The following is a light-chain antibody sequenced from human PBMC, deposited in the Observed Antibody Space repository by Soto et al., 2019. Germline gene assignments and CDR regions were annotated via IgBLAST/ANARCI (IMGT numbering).Light chain of an antibody. CDR3: AAWDDSVSGVV. Sequence: QSVLTQPPSASGTPGQRVTISCSGGSFNIGSNTVNWYQQLPGTAPKLLIHSNYQRPSGVPDRFSGFKSGTSASLAISGLLSEDGADYYCAAWDDSVSGVVFGGGTQLTVL. CDR1: SFNIGSNT. J-gene: IGLJ7*01. V-gene: IGLV1-44*01. CDR2: SNY.